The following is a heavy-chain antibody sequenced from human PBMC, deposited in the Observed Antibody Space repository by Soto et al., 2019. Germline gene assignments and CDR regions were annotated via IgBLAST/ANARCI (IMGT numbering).Heavy chain of an antibody. D-gene: IGHD3-22*01. CDR1: GFTVSSYA. CDR3: AKDLSSLGWLALGAPFDS. Sequence: GGSLGLSCAASGFTVSSYAMNWVRQAPGKGLEWVSSVSANGRNTYYADSVKGRFTVSRDKSKNALFLQLDSLRVEDTAIYYCAKDLSSLGWLALGAPFDSWGPGTLVTVYS. CDR2: VSANGRNT. J-gene: IGHJ4*02. V-gene: IGHV3-23*01.